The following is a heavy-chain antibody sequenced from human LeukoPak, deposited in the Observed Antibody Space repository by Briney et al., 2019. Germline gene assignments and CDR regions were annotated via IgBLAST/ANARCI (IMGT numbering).Heavy chain of an antibody. V-gene: IGHV1-2*02. CDR1: GYTFTGYY. D-gene: IGHD1-26*01. J-gene: IGHJ4*02. CDR3: ARDRGSYQLSFDY. CDR2: INPNSGGT. Sequence: ASVKVSCKASGYTFTGYYMHWVRQAPGQGLEWMGWINPNSGGTNYAQKFQGRVTMTRDTSISTACMELSRLRSDDTAVYYCARDRGSYQLSFDYWGQGTLVTVSS.